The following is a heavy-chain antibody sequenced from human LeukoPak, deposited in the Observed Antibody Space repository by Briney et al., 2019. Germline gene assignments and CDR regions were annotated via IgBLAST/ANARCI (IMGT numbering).Heavy chain of an antibody. V-gene: IGHV3-48*04. CDR3: ARDIAAAGYHGDY. J-gene: IGHJ4*02. CDR2: ISSSSSTI. Sequence: GGSLRLSCAASGFTFSSYSMNWVRQARGKGREWVSYISSSSSTIYYADSVKGRFTISRDNAKNSLYLQMNSLRAEDTAVYYCARDIAAAGYHGDYWGQGTLVTVSS. CDR1: GFTFSSYS. D-gene: IGHD6-13*01.